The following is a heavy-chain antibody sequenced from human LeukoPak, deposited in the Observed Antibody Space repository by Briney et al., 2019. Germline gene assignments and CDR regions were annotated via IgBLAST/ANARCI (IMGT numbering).Heavy chain of an antibody. CDR1: GGSFSGYY. Sequence: SETLSLTCAVHGGSFSGYYWSWIRQPPGKGLEWIGEINHSGSTNYNPSLKSRVTISVDTSKNQFSLKLSSVTAADTAVYYCARKYSSSWYSSHGFDYWGQGTLVTVSS. V-gene: IGHV4-34*01. J-gene: IGHJ4*02. D-gene: IGHD6-13*01. CDR2: INHSGST. CDR3: ARKYSSSWYSSHGFDY.